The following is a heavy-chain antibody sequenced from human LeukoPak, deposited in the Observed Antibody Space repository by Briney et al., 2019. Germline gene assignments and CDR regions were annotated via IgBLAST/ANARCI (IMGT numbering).Heavy chain of an antibody. J-gene: IGHJ3*02. V-gene: IGHV3-23*01. CDR1: EFSFSTNP. CDR3: VKEHVDRAFTRSFEI. CDR2: ISPDKT. Sequence: PGGSLRLSCAASEFSFSTNPMSWVRQAPGKGLEWVSAISPDKTYYADSVKGRLTISRDNYKNTVDLHMNSQRAEDTAIYYCVKEHVDRAFTRSFEIWGQGIVVTVSS. D-gene: IGHD3-3*02.